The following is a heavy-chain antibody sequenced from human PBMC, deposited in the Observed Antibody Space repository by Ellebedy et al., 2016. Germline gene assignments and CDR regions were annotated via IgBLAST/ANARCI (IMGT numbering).Heavy chain of an antibody. Sequence: GESLKISCAASGFTLSNHAMNWVRQAPGKGLEWVSAISDSGGKTYYADSVKGRFTVSRDNSRNTLYLHMKSLRVEDTAVYYCAKDLAMVVPYGMDVWGQGTTVTVSS. V-gene: IGHV3-23*01. CDR1: GFTLSNHA. J-gene: IGHJ6*02. CDR2: ISDSGGKT. D-gene: IGHD2-21*01. CDR3: AKDLAMVVPYGMDV.